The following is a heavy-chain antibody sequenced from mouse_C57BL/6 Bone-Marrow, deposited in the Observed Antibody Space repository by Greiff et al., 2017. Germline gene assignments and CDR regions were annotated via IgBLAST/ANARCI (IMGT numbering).Heavy chain of an antibody. Sequence: VQLQQSGPGLVQPSQSLSITCTVSGFSLTSYGVHWVRQSPGKGLEWLGVIWSGGSTDYNAAFMSRLSITKDNSKSQVFFKMNSLRADDTAMYYCAKNWGYGSSYRYAMDYWGQGTPVTVTS. CDR1: GFSLTSYG. D-gene: IGHD1-1*01. V-gene: IGHV2-5*01. CDR3: AKNWGYGSSYRYAMDY. CDR2: IWSGGST. J-gene: IGHJ4*01.